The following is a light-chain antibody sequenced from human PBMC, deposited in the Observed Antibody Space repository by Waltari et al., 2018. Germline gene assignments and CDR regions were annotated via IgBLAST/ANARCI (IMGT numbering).Light chain of an antibody. V-gene: IGKV1-5*03. Sequence: DIQMTQSPSTLSASVGDRVIITCRASQSISNWLAWYQQKPGKAPKLLIYKASTLESGVPSRFSCSGSGTDFTLTLSSLQPDDFATYYCQQYNSYSLLTFGGGTKIEIK. CDR1: QSISNW. J-gene: IGKJ4*01. CDR2: KAS. CDR3: QQYNSYSLLT.